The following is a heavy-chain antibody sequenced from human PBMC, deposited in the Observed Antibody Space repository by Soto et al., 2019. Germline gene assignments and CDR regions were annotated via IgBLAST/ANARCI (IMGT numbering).Heavy chain of an antibody. J-gene: IGHJ6*02. V-gene: IGHV4-30-4*01. CDR2: IYYSGST. Sequence: SEPLCLTYSVSGGSISSGDYYWSWIRQPPGKGLEWIGYIYYSGSTYYNPSLKSRVTVSVDTSKNQFSLKLSSVTAADTAVYYCARVAAAEGDYGMDVWGQGTTVTVSS. CDR1: GGSISSGDYY. CDR3: ARVAAAEGDYGMDV. D-gene: IGHD6-13*01.